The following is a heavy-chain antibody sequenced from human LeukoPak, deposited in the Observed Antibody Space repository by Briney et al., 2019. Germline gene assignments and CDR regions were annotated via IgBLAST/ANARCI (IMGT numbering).Heavy chain of an antibody. J-gene: IGHJ4*02. Sequence: VASLILSCAGAGITVSGYWTHWVRPAPVLGLAWVSTITTSDGNTYYADSVKGRFTVSRDNSKNTLFLQMNSLRAEDTAVYYCAKDGGLWVSAHWGDSWGRGTLVTVSS. CDR2: ITTSDGNT. V-gene: IGHV3-23*01. CDR3: AKDGGLWVSAHWGDS. D-gene: IGHD7-27*01. CDR1: GITVSGYW.